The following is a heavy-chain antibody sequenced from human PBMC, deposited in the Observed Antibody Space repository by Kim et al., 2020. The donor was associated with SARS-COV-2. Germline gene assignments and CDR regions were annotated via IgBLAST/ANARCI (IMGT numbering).Heavy chain of an antibody. V-gene: IGHV3-30*04. J-gene: IGHJ5*02. CDR3: AGHVDTAMVDWFDP. CDR2: ISYDGSNK. D-gene: IGHD5-18*01. CDR1: GFTFSSYA. Sequence: GGSLRLSCAASGFTFSSYAMHWVRQAPGKGLEWVAVISYDGSNKYYADSVKGRFTISRDNSKNTLYLQMNSLRAEDTAVYYCAGHVDTAMVDWFDPWAREPWSPSPQ.